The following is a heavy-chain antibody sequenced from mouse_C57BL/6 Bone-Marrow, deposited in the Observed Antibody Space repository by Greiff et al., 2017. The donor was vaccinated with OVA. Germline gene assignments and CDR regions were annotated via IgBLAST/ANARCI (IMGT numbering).Heavy chain of an antibody. Sequence: EVHLVESEGGLVQPGSSMKLSCTASGFTFSDYYMAWVRQVPEKGLEWVANINYDGSSTYYLDSLKSRFIISRDNAKNILYLQMSSLKSEDTATYYCARETTVVANYWYFDVWGTGTTVTVSS. V-gene: IGHV5-16*01. CDR2: INYDGSST. J-gene: IGHJ1*03. CDR3: ARETTVVANYWYFDV. CDR1: GFTFSDYY. D-gene: IGHD1-1*01.